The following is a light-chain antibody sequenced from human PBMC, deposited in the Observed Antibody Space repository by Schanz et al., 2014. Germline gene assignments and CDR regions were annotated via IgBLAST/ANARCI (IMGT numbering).Light chain of an antibody. J-gene: IGLJ3*02. CDR1: SSNIGSNT. CDR2: GNS. CDR3: QSYDSSLTGWV. V-gene: IGLV1-40*01. Sequence: QSVLTQPPSASGTPGQRVTISCSGSSSNIGSNTVNWYQQLPGTPPKLLIYGNSNRPSGVPDRFSGSKSGTSASLAIAGLQAEDEADYYCQSYDSSLTGWVFGGGTKLTVL.